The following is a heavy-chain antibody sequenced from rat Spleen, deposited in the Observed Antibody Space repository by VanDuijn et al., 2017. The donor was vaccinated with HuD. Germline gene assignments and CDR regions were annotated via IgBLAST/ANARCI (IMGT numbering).Heavy chain of an antibody. CDR2: ISSDGGYT. CDR3: TTSGGGGGDY. Sequence: EVQLVETGGGLVQPGRSLNLSCVASGFTFSSYWMYWIRQAPGKGLEWVSSISSDGGYTYYADSVRGRFTISRDNAENTLYLQMDSLRSEDTATYYCTTSGGGGGDYWGQGVMVTVSS. D-gene: IGHD1-11*01. CDR1: GFTFSSYW. J-gene: IGHJ2*01. V-gene: IGHV5-58*01.